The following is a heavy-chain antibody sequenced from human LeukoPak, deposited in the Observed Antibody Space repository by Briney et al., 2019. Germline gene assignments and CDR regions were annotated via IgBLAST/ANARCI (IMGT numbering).Heavy chain of an antibody. CDR2: IRTDGHDT. V-gene: IGHV3-74*01. Sequence: GGSLRLSCAVSGFSLTNRWMHWVRQAPGKGLVWVSRIRTDGHDTSYADSVKGRFTISRDNAKNTLYLQINSLRDEDTAVYYCARDLVAGSGSLDYWGQGTLVTVSS. CDR1: GFSLTNRW. CDR3: ARDLVAGSGSLDY. D-gene: IGHD3-10*01. J-gene: IGHJ4*02.